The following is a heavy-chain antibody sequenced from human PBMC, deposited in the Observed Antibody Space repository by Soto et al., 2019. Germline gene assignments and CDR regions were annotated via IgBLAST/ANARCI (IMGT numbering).Heavy chain of an antibody. J-gene: IGHJ6*03. Sequence: SQTLSRTGTVSDGSISSSGFYNCWNRIRQPPRKGLEWIGYIYHSGSTYYNPPLESRVTISVDTSKNQFSLRLSSVTAADTAVYYCAREVVEPAAMGNHYYYMDVWGKGTTVTVSS. CDR3: AREVVEPAAMGNHYYYMDV. CDR2: IYHSGST. D-gene: IGHD2-2*01. V-gene: IGHV4-31*03. CDR1: DGSISSSGFYNC.